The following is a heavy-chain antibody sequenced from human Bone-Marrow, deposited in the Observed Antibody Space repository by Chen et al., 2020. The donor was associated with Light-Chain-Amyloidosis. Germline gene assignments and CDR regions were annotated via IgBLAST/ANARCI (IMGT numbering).Heavy chain of an antibody. D-gene: IGHD5-12*01. J-gene: IGHJ4*02. CDR1: GDTFPNYW. CDR2: IYPDDSDS. V-gene: IGHV5-51*01. Sequence: EVQLEQSGPEVKKPGEYLKSSCKGTGDTFPNYWIGWVRQMPGKGLEWMGVIYPDDSDSRYSPSFEGHVTISADKSITTAYLQWRSLKASDTALYYCSRRRDGSNFDYWGQGTLVTVSS. CDR3: SRRRDGSNFDY.